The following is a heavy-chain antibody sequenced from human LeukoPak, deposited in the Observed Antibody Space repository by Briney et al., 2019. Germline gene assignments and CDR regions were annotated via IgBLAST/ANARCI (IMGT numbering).Heavy chain of an antibody. CDR2: INPNSGGT. Sequence: ASVTVSCKVSGYTFTGYFMHWVRQAPGQGLEWMGWINPNSGGTNYAQKFQGRVTMPRDTSITTAYMELSGLRSGDTAIYYCARGKPSAPGCTGNNWFSPWGQGTLVTVSS. J-gene: IGHJ5*02. D-gene: IGHD6-13*01. V-gene: IGHV1-2*02. CDR3: ARGKPSAPGCTGNNWFSP. CDR1: GYTFTGYF.